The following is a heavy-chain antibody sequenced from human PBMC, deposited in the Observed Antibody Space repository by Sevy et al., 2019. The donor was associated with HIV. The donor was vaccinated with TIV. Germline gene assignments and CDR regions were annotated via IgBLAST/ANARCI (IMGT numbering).Heavy chain of an antibody. D-gene: IGHD6-19*01. Sequence: ASVNVSCKASGYNFYIHWVRQAPGQGLEWMGRVTPNSGDTTYAQRFQGRVAMTMDTFISTAYMELSGLKSDDTAIYYCAGQSLGWYNWFDPWGQGTLVTVSS. CDR2: VTPNSGDT. V-gene: IGHV1-2*06. CDR3: AGQSLGWYNWFDP. CDR1: GYNFY. J-gene: IGHJ5*02.